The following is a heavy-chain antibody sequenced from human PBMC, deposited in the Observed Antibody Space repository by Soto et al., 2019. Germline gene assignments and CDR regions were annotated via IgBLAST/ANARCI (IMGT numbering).Heavy chain of an antibody. CDR2: IYYTGMT. CDR3: ATTHPKGYSET. J-gene: IGHJ5*02. CDR1: GDSVSGHY. V-gene: IGHV4-59*08. Sequence: QVQLQESGPGLVKPSETLSLTCSVSGDSVSGHYWSWIRQPPGKGLEWIGYIYYTGMTSYNPSLQSRVTMSIDTSRNQFSVRLYSVTAADTAVYYCATTHPKGYSETWGQGIMVTVSS. D-gene: IGHD2-21*01.